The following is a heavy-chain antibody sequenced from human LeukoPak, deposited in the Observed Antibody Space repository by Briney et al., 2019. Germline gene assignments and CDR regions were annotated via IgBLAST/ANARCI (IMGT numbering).Heavy chain of an antibody. V-gene: IGHV1-69*04. CDR1: GGTFSSYA. CDR2: IIPILGIA. D-gene: IGHD3-22*01. J-gene: IGHJ4*02. Sequence: SVKVSCKASGGTFSSYAISWVRQAPGQGLEWMGRIIPILGIANYAQKFQGRVTITADKSTSTAYMELSSLRSEDTAVYYCARAGDYYDSRRAFDYWGQGTLVTVSS. CDR3: ARAGDYYDSRRAFDY.